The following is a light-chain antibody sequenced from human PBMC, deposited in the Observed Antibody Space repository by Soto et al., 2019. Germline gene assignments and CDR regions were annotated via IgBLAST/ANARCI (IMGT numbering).Light chain of an antibody. V-gene: IGLV1-44*01. Sequence: QSVLAQPPSASGTPGRRVVISCSGSSSNIGSNTVNWYQQLPGTAPKLLIYSNNHRPSGVPDRFSGSKSGTSASLAISGLQSDDEADHYCEAWDDSLNGYVFATGTKVTVL. CDR1: SSNIGSNT. CDR3: EAWDDSLNGYV. CDR2: SNN. J-gene: IGLJ1*01.